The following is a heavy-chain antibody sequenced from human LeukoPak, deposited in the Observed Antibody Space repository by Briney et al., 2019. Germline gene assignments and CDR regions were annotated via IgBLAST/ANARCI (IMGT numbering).Heavy chain of an antibody. CDR2: IDPYTGNT. V-gene: IGHV1-2*02. CDR3: ARGYSASEH. D-gene: IGHD5-12*01. CDR1: GYTVVGYY. J-gene: IGHJ4*02. Sequence: ASLKVSCKASGYTVVGYYLHWVRQAPGQRLEWMAWIDPYTGNTHYAQKFQCRIKVNWDTTVSTTYMELSWLTSDDTARYYCARGYSASEHWGQGTLVTVSS.